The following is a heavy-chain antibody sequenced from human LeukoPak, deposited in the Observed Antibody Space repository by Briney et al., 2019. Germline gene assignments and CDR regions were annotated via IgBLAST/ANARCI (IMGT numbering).Heavy chain of an antibody. J-gene: IGHJ4*02. D-gene: IGHD3-22*01. Sequence: SETLSLTCTVSGYSISSGYYWGWIRQPPGKGLEWIGSIYHSGSTYYNPSLKSRVTISVDTSKNQFSLKLSSVTAADTAVYYCASSNYYDSSGSIDYWGQGTLVTVSS. CDR2: IYHSGST. CDR1: GYSISSGYY. CDR3: ASSNYYDSSGSIDY. V-gene: IGHV4-38-2*02.